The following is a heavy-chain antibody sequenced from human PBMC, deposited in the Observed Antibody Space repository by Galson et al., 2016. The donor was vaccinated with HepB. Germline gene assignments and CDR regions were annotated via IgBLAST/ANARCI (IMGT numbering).Heavy chain of an antibody. D-gene: IGHD6-19*01. CDR1: GGSISSYY. J-gene: IGHJ3*02. CDR2: IYYSGST. Sequence: TLSLTCTVSGGSISSYYWSWIRQPPGKGLEWIGYIYYSGSTNYDPSLKSRVTISVDTSKNQFSLKLSSVTPADTAVYYCARASPRDSSGWYPDAFDIWGQGTMVTVSS. CDR3: ARASPRDSSGWYPDAFDI. V-gene: IGHV4-59*01.